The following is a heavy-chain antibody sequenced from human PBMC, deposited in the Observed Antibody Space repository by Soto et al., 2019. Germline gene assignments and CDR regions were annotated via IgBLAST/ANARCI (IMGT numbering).Heavy chain of an antibody. CDR2: ISSSGSTI. Sequence: PGGSLRLSCAASGFTLSDYYMSWIRQAPGKGLEWVSYISSSGSTIYYADSVKGRFTISRDNAKNSLYLQMNSLRAEDTAVYYCARDGAYYDILTGYSYYYYMDVWGKGTTVTVSS. CDR1: GFTLSDYY. J-gene: IGHJ6*03. V-gene: IGHV3-11*01. D-gene: IGHD3-9*01. CDR3: ARDGAYYDILTGYSYYYYMDV.